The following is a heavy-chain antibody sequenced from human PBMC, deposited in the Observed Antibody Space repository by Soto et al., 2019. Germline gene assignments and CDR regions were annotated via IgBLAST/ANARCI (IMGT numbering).Heavy chain of an antibody. CDR2: ISYDGSNK. CDR1: GFTFSSYA. V-gene: IGHV3-30-3*01. J-gene: IGHJ4*02. CDR3: AREGQGYLDY. Sequence: QVQLVESGGGVVQPGRSLRLSCAASGFTFSSYAMHWVRQAPGKGLEWVAVISYDGSNKYYADSVKGRFTISRDNSKHTLYLQMNSLRAEDTAVYYCAREGQGYLDYWGQGTLVTVSS.